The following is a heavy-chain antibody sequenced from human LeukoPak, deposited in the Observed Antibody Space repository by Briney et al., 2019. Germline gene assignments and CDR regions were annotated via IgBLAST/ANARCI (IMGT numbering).Heavy chain of an antibody. CDR2: INHSGRT. CDR1: GGSFSDYF. D-gene: IGHD2-2*01. CDR3: ARDVVVVPAAIHYGMDV. J-gene: IGHJ6*02. V-gene: IGHV4-34*01. Sequence: SETLSLTCAVYGGSFSDYFWGWIRQPPGKGLEWIGEINHSGRTYYNPSLKSRVTISVDTSKNQFSLNLSSVAAADTAVYYCARDVVVVPAAIHYGMDVWGQGTTVTVSS.